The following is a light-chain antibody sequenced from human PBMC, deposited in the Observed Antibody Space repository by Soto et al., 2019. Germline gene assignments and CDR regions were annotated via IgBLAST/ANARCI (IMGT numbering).Light chain of an antibody. Sequence: QSVLTQPPSASGALGQRVPISCSGSSSNIASNYVYWYQQLPVTAPPNRLYXXXQXPSGVPDRFSGSKSGTSASLVTSGLRSEDEAEYYCAAWDDSLGGFYVFGTGTKVTVL. CDR3: AAWDDSLGGFYV. J-gene: IGLJ1*01. V-gene: IGLV1-47*01. CDR2: XXX. CDR1: SSNIASNY.